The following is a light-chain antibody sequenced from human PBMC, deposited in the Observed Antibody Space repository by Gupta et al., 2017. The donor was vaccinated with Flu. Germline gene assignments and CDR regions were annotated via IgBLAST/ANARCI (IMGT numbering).Light chain of an antibody. V-gene: IGKV3-20*01. CDR1: QSGTSNY. Sequence: GTLSLSPGERATLSCRASQSGTSNYLAWYQQKPGQAPRLLIYGTSSRATGIPDRFSGSGSGTDFTLIIGRLEPEDFAGYYCQQYGRSPRTFGQGTKVEIK. J-gene: IGKJ1*01. CDR2: GTS. CDR3: QQYGRSPRT.